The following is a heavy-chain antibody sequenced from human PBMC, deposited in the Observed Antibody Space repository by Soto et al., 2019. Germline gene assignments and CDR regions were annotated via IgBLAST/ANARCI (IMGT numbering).Heavy chain of an antibody. Sequence: LTCTVSGGSISSGGYYWSWIRQQPGKGLEWIGYIYYSGSTYYNPSLKSRVTISVDTSKNQFSLKLSSVTAADTAVYYCARDRRYYYDSSGYFKHGMDVWGQGTTVTVSS. V-gene: IGHV4-30-4*08. D-gene: IGHD3-22*01. CDR3: ARDRRYYYDSSGYFKHGMDV. CDR2: IYYSGST. J-gene: IGHJ6*02. CDR1: GGSISSGGYY.